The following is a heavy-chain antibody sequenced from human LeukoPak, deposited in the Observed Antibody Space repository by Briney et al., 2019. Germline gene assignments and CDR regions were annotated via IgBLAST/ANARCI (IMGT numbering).Heavy chain of an antibody. Sequence: SETLSLTCTVSGGSISSHYWSWIRQPPGKGLEWIGYIYYSGSTNYNPSLKSRVTISVDTSKNQFSRKLSSVTAADTAVYYCARDLLYGRWLGFFDYWGQGTLVTVSS. CDR3: ARDLLYGRWLGFFDY. CDR2: IYYSGST. D-gene: IGHD5-24*01. J-gene: IGHJ4*02. V-gene: IGHV4-59*11. CDR1: GGSISSHY.